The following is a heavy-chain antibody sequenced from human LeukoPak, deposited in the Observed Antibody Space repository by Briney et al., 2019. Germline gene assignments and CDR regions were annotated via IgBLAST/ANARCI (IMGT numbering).Heavy chain of an antibody. CDR2: IGGGGTDT. J-gene: IGHJ4*02. D-gene: IGHD1-7*01. CDR3: AKGNSLDQRTYDD. CDR1: GFTFNNYA. V-gene: IGHV3-23*01. Sequence: PGGSLRLSCAASGFTFNNYAMAWVRQPPRKGLEWVSSIGGGGTDTHYGDSVKGRFTISGDNSKNTLYLQMNSLRAEDTAVYYCAKGNSLDQRTYDDWGQGTLVTVSS.